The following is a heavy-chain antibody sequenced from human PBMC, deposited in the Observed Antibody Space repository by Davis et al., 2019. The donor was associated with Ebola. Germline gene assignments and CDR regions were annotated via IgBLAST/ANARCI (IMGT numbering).Heavy chain of an antibody. J-gene: IGHJ5*02. CDR2: ISTYNGNT. Sequence: AASVKVSCKASGYSFTDDGISWVRQAPGQGLEWMGWISTYNGNTNYAQKVQGRVTITRDTSASTAYMELTTLRSEDTAVFFCARGKTVAGTRGLSWFDPWGPGTLVTVSS. CDR1: GYSFTDDG. V-gene: IGHV1-18*01. D-gene: IGHD6-19*01. CDR3: ARGKTVAGTRGLSWFDP.